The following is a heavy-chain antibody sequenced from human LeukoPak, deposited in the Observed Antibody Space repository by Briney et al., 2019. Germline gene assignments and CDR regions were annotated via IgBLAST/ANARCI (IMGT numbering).Heavy chain of an antibody. J-gene: IGHJ4*02. Sequence: ASVKVSCKASGYTFTDHYIHWVRQAPGQGLEWMGRINPDIDVANYAEKFQGRVTMTRDTSNSTAYLDLGSLTSDDTAVYYCARAVIRGIHFDSWGQGTLVTVSS. D-gene: IGHD3-10*01. CDR1: GYTFTDHY. CDR2: INPDIDVA. V-gene: IGHV1-2*06. CDR3: ARAVIRGIHFDS.